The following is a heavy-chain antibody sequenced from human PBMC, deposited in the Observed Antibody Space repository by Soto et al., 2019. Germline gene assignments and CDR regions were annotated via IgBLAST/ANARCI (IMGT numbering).Heavy chain of an antibody. V-gene: IGHV4-59*12. CDR3: ARLTGYYSVAY. D-gene: IGHD3-9*01. J-gene: IGHJ4*02. CDR1: GGSRSEYF. Sequence: NPSETLSLTCSVSGGSRSEYFWRWIRQSPGKGLEWIGYIYYLGSTDYNPSLKSRVTISVDRSKNQFSLKLSSVTAPDTAVYYCARLTGYYSVAYWGQGTLVPVSS. CDR2: IYYLGST.